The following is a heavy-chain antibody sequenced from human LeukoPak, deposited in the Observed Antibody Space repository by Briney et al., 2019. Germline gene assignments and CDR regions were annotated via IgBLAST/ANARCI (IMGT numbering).Heavy chain of an antibody. CDR2: INPNSGGT. CDR3: ARAENAVTTWFDY. D-gene: IGHD4-17*01. J-gene: IGHJ4*02. V-gene: IGHV1-2*02. Sequence: PGASVKVSCKASGYTFTGYYMHWVRQAPGQGLEWMGWINPNSGGTNYAQKFQGRVTMTRDTSISTAYMELNRLRSDDTAVYYCARAENAVTTWFDYWGQGTLVTVSS. CDR1: GYTFTGYY.